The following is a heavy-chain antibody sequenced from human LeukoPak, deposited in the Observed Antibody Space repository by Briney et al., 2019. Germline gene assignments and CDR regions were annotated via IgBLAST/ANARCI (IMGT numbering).Heavy chain of an antibody. CDR1: GFTVSSKY. Sequence: LRLSCAASGFTVSSKYMSWVRQAPGKGLEWIGYIYYSGSTYYNPSLKSRVTISVDTSKNQFSLKLSSVTAADTAVYYCARDPYGSGTLDYWGQGTLVTVSS. D-gene: IGHD3-10*01. CDR3: ARDPYGSGTLDY. J-gene: IGHJ4*02. CDR2: IYYSGST. V-gene: IGHV4-30-4*08.